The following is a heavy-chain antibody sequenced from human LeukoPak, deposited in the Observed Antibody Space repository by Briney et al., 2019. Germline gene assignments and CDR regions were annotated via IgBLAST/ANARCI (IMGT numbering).Heavy chain of an antibody. CDR2: IRHDGTNK. CDR1: GFTFNSYD. CDR3: AKGGRSSHYYMDV. J-gene: IGHJ6*03. V-gene: IGHV3-30*02. D-gene: IGHD2-15*01. Sequence: GGSLRLSCAASGFTFNSYDMHWVRQAPGKGLEWVAFIRHDGTNKFYADSVKGRFTISRDNSKNTLYLQMNSLRAEDTAVYYCAKGGRSSHYYMDVWGKGTTVTVSS.